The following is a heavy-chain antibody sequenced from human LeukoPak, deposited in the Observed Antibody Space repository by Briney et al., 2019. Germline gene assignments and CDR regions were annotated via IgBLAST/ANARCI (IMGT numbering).Heavy chain of an antibody. CDR3: ARGSLSYYYDSSGYYYWFDP. CDR2: IYYSGST. D-gene: IGHD3-22*01. CDR1: GGSISSYY. Sequence: PSETLSLTCTVSGGSISSYYWSWIRQPPGKGLEWIGYIYYSGSTNYNPSLKSRVTISVDTSKNQFSLKLSSVTAADTAVYYCARGSLSYYYDSSGYYYWFDPWGQGTLVTVSS. V-gene: IGHV4-59*12. J-gene: IGHJ5*02.